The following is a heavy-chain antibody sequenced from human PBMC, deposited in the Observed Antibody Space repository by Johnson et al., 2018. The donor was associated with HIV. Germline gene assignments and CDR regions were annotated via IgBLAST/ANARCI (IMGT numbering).Heavy chain of an antibody. CDR3: ASGDVFDI. Sequence: VQLLESGGGLVQPGGSLRLSCAASGSTFSSYWMSWVRQAPGKGLEWVANIKHDGSEKNYVDAVRGRFTISRDNAKNSLLLQMNSLRAEATAVYYCASGDVFDIWGQGTMVTVSS. V-gene: IGHV3-7*05. CDR1: GSTFSSYW. J-gene: IGHJ3*02. CDR2: IKHDGSEK.